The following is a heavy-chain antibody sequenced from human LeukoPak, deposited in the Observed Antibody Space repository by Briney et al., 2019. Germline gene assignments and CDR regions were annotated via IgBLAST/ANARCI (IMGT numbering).Heavy chain of an antibody. J-gene: IGHJ4*02. V-gene: IGHV3-23*01. D-gene: IGHD3-22*01. CDR1: GFTFSSYA. Sequence: GGSLRLSCAAPGFTFSSYAMSWVRQAPGKGLEWVSAISGSGGSTYYADSVKGRFTISRDNSKNTLYLQMNSLRAEDTAVYYCANQRGGPYYDPPIDYWGQGTLVTVSS. CDR2: ISGSGGST. CDR3: ANQRGGPYYDPPIDY.